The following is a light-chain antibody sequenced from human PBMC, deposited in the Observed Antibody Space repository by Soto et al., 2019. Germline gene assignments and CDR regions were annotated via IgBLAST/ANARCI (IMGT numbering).Light chain of an antibody. CDR3: SSYAGSTKGV. J-gene: IGLJ1*01. CDR1: SSDVGGYNY. Sequence: QPVLTQPRSAYESPGHSFTISYTETSSDVGGYNYVSWYQQHPGKAPKLMIYEVSKRPSGVPDRFSGSKSGNTASLTVSGLQAEDEADYYCSSYAGSTKGVFGTGTKVTVL. V-gene: IGLV2-8*01. CDR2: EVS.